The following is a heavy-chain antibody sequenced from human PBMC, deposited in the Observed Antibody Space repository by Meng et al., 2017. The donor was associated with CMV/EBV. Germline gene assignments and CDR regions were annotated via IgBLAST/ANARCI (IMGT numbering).Heavy chain of an antibody. CDR3: ARMYYYDSSRGMDV. V-gene: IGHV3-48*03. Sequence: GESLKISCAASGFPFSTYEMNWVRQAPGKGLEWVSYISSSGSTIYYADSVKGRFTFSRDNAKNSLYVQMNSLRAEDTAVYYCARMYYYDSSRGMDVWGQGTTVTVSS. J-gene: IGHJ6*02. CDR1: GFPFSTYE. CDR2: ISSSGSTI. D-gene: IGHD3-22*01.